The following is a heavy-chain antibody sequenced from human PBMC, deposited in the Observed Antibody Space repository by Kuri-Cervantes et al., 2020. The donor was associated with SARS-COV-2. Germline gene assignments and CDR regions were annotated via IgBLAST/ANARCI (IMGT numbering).Heavy chain of an antibody. Sequence: SLKISCAASGITFSSYSMNWVRQAPGKGLEWVSGISWNSGSIGYADSVKGRFTISRDNAKNSLYLEMNSLRAEDMALYYCARDGTRLYVSSWYYFDYWGQGTLVTVSS. J-gene: IGHJ4*02. CDR3: ARDGTRLYVSSWYYFDY. CDR1: GITFSSYS. CDR2: ISWNSGSI. V-gene: IGHV3-9*03. D-gene: IGHD6-13*01.